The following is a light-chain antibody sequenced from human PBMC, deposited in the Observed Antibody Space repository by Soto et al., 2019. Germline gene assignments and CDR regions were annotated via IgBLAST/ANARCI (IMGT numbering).Light chain of an antibody. CDR3: QQYNKWPLT. Sequence: EIVMTQSPATLSVSPGERATLSCRASQSVYSTLAWYQHKPGQAPRLLIYGASTRATGIPARFSGSGSGTEFTLIISSLQSEDFAVYYCQQYNKWPLTFGGGTRVEIK. CDR2: GAS. J-gene: IGKJ4*01. V-gene: IGKV3-15*01. CDR1: QSVYST.